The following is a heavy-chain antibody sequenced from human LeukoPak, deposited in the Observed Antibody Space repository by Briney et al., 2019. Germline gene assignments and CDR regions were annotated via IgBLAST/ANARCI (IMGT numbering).Heavy chain of an antibody. CDR1: GFTFSSYA. CDR3: ARVGRVTTPRYSDY. D-gene: IGHD4-17*01. V-gene: IGHV3-7*01. Sequence: GGSLRLSCAASGFTFSSYAMSWVRQAPGKGLEWVANIEEHGSQKYYVDSVKGRFTTSRDNAKNSVYLQMNSLRAEDTAVYYCARVGRVTTPRYSDYWGQGTLVTVSS. CDR2: IEEHGSQK. J-gene: IGHJ4*02.